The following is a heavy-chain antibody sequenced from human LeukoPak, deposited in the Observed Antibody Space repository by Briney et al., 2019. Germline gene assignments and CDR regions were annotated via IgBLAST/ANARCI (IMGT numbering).Heavy chain of an antibody. CDR1: GLTSTSYS. D-gene: IGHD5-12*01. V-gene: IGHV3-48*01. J-gene: IGHJ3*02. CDR3: AKYSAADAGAFDI. Sequence: GGTLRLSCVVSGLTSTSYSINWVREAPGKGLEWISYISGSIRSISSTASSKGRFTISRTNAKTSLYLHMNRLKSEDTAVYYCAKYSAADAGAFDIWGQGTMVTVSS. CDR2: ISGSIRSI.